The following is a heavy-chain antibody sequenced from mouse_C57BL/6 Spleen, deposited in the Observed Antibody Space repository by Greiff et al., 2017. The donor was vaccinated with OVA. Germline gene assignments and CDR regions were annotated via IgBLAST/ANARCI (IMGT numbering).Heavy chain of an antibody. CDR2: INPSSGYT. V-gene: IGHV1-7*01. J-gene: IGHJ2*01. D-gene: IGHD2-4*01. CDR3: ARPGLRQGGYFDY. CDR1: GYTFTSYW. Sequence: VQLKESGAELAKPGASVKLSCKASGYTFTSYWMHWVKQRPGQGLEWIGYINPSSGYTKYNQKFKDKATLTADKSSSTAYMQLSSLTYEDSAVYYCARPGLRQGGYFDYWGQGTTLTVSS.